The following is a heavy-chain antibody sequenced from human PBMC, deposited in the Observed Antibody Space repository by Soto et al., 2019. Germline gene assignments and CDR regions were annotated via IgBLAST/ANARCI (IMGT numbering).Heavy chain of an antibody. D-gene: IGHD6-13*01. CDR1: GFSFTTDGMG. V-gene: IGHV2-5*02. J-gene: IGHJ4*02. CDR2: IYWEDDK. CDR3: ASRYWAAPGTRYYFEY. Sequence: QITLKESGPTLVKPTQTLTLTCTFSGFSFTTDGMGVGWIRQPPGKALEWLALIYWEDDKRYSPSLRGRLTIXXGASRNQVVHTLTNMDPADTATYYCASRYWAAPGTRYYFEYWGQGTVVTVSS.